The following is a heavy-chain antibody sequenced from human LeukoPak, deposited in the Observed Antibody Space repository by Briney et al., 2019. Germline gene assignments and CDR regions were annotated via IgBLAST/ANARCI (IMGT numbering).Heavy chain of an antibody. CDR1: GFTFRSYV. V-gene: IGHV3-73*01. CDR3: TPHCSGGSCF. J-gene: IGHJ4*02. Sequence: GGSLRLSCAASGFTFRSYVINWVRQASGKGLEWVGRIRSKANSYATAYAASVKGRFTISRDDSKNTAYLQMNSLKTEDTAVYYCTPHCSGGSCFWGQGTLVTVSS. CDR2: IRSKANSYAT. D-gene: IGHD2-15*01.